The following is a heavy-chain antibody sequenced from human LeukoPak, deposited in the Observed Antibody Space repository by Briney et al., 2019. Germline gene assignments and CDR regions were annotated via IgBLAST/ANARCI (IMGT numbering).Heavy chain of an antibody. CDR1: GGTFSSYA. CDR3: ASTDSSGYYVDY. V-gene: IGHV1-69*01. D-gene: IGHD3-22*01. CDR2: IIPIFGTA. Sequence: SVKVSCKASGGTFSSYAISWVRQAPGQGLEWMGGIIPIFGTANYAQKFQGRVTITADESTSTAYMELSSLRSEDTAVYYCASTDSSGYYVDYWGQGTLVTVSS. J-gene: IGHJ4*02.